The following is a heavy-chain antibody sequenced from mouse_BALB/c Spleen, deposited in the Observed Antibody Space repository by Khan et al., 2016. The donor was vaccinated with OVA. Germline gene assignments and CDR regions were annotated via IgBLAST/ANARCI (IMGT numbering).Heavy chain of an antibody. D-gene: IGHD1-1*01. CDR2: ISTGGSYT. V-gene: IGHV5-9-3*01. Sequence: EVELVESGGGLVKPGGSLKLSCVASGFTFSRYSMSWVRQTPEKRLEWVASISTGGSYTYYPDSVKGRFTLSRANADNTLYLQMSSLRSEDTAIYYCARHEDYYGSRPYFDYWGQGTALTVSS. J-gene: IGHJ2*01. CDR1: GFTFSRYS. CDR3: ARHEDYYGSRPYFDY.